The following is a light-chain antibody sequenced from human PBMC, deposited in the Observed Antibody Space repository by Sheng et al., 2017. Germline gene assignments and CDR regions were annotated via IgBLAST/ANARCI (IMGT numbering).Light chain of an antibody. CDR1: NIESKS. J-gene: IGLJ2*01. V-gene: IGLV3-21*02. Sequence: SYVLTQPPSVSVAPGQTARITCGGNNIESKSVHWYQQKPGQAPVLVVYDDGDRPSGIPERFSGSNSGNTATLTISRVEVGDEADYYCQVWESNSDVVFGGGAKLTVL. CDR3: QVWESNSDVV. CDR2: DDG.